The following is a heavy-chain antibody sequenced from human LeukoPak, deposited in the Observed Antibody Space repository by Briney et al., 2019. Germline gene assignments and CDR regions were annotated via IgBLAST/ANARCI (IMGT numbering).Heavy chain of an antibody. D-gene: IGHD3-16*01. CDR2: INSDGSST. J-gene: IGHJ5*02. CDR3: TVPQSGGNWFDT. V-gene: IGHV3-74*01. CDR1: GFTFGSYW. Sequence: GGSLRLSCAASGFTFGSYWMHWVRQAPEKGLVWVSRINSDGSSTSYADSVKGRFTISRDNAKNTLYLQMNSLKAEDTAVYSCTVPQSGGNWFDTWGPGTLVTVSS.